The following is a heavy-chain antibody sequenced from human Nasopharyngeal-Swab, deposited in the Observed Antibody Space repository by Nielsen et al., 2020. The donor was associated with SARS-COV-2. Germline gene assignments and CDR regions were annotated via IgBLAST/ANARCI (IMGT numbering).Heavy chain of an antibody. CDR1: GFTFSSYW. D-gene: IGHD3-10*01. CDR3: AKDGGPSITMVRGVMVAHY. J-gene: IGHJ4*02. CDR2: IKQDGSEK. Sequence: GESLKISCAASGFTFSSYWMSWVRQAPGKGLEWVANIKQDGSEKYYVDSVKGRFTISRDNAKNSLYLQMNSLRAEDTAVYYCAKDGGPSITMVRGVMVAHYWGQGTLVTVSS. V-gene: IGHV3-7*03.